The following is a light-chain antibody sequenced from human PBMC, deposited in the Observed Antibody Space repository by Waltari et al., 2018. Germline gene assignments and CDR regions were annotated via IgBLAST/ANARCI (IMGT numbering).Light chain of an antibody. CDR3: HQYSSSSRT. J-gene: IGKJ2*01. V-gene: IGKV4-1*01. CDR1: QNVLYSPNNKNY. CDR2: WAS. Sequence: DVVLTQSPDSLAVSLGERATINCKSSQNVLYSPNNKNYLAWYQQTPGQPPKLLIYWASNRVSGVPDRFSGSGSGTDFTLTISSLQAEDVAIYYCHQYSSSSRTFGQGTKLEIK.